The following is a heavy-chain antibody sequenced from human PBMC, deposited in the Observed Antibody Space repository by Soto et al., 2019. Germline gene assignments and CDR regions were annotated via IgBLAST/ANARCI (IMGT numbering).Heavy chain of an antibody. CDR1: GYTFTSYG. D-gene: IGHD6-13*01. CDR3: ARSPSATGTTWFDP. J-gene: IGHJ5*02. Sequence: QVQLVQSGAEVKKAGASVKVSCKASGYTFTSYGITWVRQAPRQGLEWMGWISAYNGHTNYAQKFQGRVTMTTDTSTSTAYMELRSLRSDDTAVYYCARSPSATGTTWFDPWGQGTLVTVSS. V-gene: IGHV1-18*04. CDR2: ISAYNGHT.